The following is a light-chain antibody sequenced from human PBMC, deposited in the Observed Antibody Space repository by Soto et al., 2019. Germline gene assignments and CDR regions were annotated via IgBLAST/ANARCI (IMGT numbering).Light chain of an antibody. V-gene: IGKV3-20*01. CDR2: GAS. CDR1: QSVSSSY. Sequence: EIVLTQSPGTLSLSPGERATLSCRASQSVSSSYLAWYQQKPGQAPRLLIYGASSRATGIPDRFSGSGSGTDFTLNISRLETEDCAVYYCQQYGSSPYTFGQGTKLEIK. J-gene: IGKJ2*01. CDR3: QQYGSSPYT.